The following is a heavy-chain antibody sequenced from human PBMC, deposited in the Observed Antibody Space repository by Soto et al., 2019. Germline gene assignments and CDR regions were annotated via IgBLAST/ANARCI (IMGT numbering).Heavy chain of an antibody. J-gene: IGHJ3*02. Sequence: GASVKVSCKASGYTFTSYGISWVRQAPGQGLEWMGWISAYNGNTNYAQKLQGRVTMTTDTSTSTAYMELRSLRSDDTAVYYCARFVPGYMITFGGVIENAFDIWGQGTMVTVSS. D-gene: IGHD3-16*01. CDR2: ISAYNGNT. CDR3: ARFVPGYMITFGGVIENAFDI. V-gene: IGHV1-18*01. CDR1: GYTFTSYG.